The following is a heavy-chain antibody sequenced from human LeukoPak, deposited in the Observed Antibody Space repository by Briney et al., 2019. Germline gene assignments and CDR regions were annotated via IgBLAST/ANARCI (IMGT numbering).Heavy chain of an antibody. CDR3: ARGPMVRGVITHGYYYYGMDV. V-gene: IGHV3-33*01. J-gene: IGHJ6*02. D-gene: IGHD3-10*01. CDR1: GFTFSSYG. Sequence: GGSLRLSCAASGFTFSSYGMHWVRQATGKGLEWVAVIWYDGSNKYYADSVKGRFTISRDNSKNTLYLQMNSLRAEDTAVYYCARGPMVRGVITHGYYYYGMDVWGQGTTVTVSS. CDR2: IWYDGSNK.